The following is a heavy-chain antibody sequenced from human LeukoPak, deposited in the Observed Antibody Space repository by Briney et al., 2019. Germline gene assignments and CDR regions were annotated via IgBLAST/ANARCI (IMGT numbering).Heavy chain of an antibody. CDR3: ARDSIEGVGANAFDI. CDR2: IIPIFGTA. J-gene: IGHJ3*02. Sequence: ASVTVSCKASGGTFSSYAISWVRQAPGQGLEWMGGIIPIFGTANYAQKFQGRVTITADESTSTAYMELSSLRSEDTAVYYCARDSIEGVGANAFDIWGQGTMVTVSS. V-gene: IGHV1-69*01. CDR1: GGTFSSYA. D-gene: IGHD1-26*01.